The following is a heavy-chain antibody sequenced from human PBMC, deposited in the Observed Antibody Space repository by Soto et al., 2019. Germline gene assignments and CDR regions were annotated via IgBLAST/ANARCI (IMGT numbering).Heavy chain of an antibody. CDR2: IVVGSGNT. CDR3: AEDFYYDILTGYTQYYYYGMDV. D-gene: IGHD3-9*01. J-gene: IGHJ6*02. V-gene: IGHV1-58*01. CDR1: GFTFTSSA. Sequence: SVKVACKASGFTFTSSAVQWVRQARGQRLEWIGWIVVGSGNTNYAQKFQERVTITRDMSTSTAYMELSSLRSEDTAVYYCAEDFYYDILTGYTQYYYYGMDVWGQGTTVTVSS.